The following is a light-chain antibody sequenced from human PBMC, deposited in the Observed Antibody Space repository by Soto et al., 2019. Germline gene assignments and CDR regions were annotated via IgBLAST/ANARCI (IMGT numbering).Light chain of an antibody. V-gene: IGLV2-14*01. Sequence: QSVLTQPASVSGSPGQSITITNNGTSSDVGGYNYVSWYQQHPGKAPKLMIYDVSNRPSGVSNRFSGSKSGNTASLTISGLQAEDEADYYCSSYTSSSTLYVFGTGTKVTVL. CDR1: SSDVGGYNY. CDR2: DVS. J-gene: IGLJ1*01. CDR3: SSYTSSSTLYV.